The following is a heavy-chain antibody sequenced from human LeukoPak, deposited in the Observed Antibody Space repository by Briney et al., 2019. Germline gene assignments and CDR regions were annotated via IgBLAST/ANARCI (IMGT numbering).Heavy chain of an antibody. Sequence: ASVKVSCKASGYTFTSYAMHWVRQAPGQRLEWMGWINAGNGNTKYSQKFQGRVTITRDTSASAAYMELSSLRSEDTAVYYCARWVGDIVATMYFDYWGQGTLVTVSS. J-gene: IGHJ4*02. V-gene: IGHV1-3*01. CDR1: GYTFTSYA. CDR2: INAGNGNT. D-gene: IGHD5-12*01. CDR3: ARWVGDIVATMYFDY.